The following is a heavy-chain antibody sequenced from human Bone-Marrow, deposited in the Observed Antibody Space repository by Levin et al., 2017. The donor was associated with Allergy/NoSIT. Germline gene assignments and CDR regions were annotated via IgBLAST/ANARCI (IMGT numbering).Heavy chain of an antibody. J-gene: IGHJ1*01. CDR2: IISSGSTM. Sequence: GGSLRLSCAASGFTFSSYGLNWVRQAPGKGLEWVSYIISSGSTMYYADSVKGRFTISRDNAKNSLYLQMNSLRVEDTAVYYCARRGLIPTQYIEHWGQGTLVTVSS. CDR3: ARRGLIPTQYIEH. V-gene: IGHV3-48*03. D-gene: IGHD2-2*02. CDR1: GFTFSSYG.